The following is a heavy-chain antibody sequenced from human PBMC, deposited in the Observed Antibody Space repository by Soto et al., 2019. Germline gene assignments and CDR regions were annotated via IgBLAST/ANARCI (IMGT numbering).Heavy chain of an antibody. J-gene: IGHJ3*02. V-gene: IGHV3-7*01. CDR3: ARDRGYRQDFDAFDI. D-gene: IGHD3-16*02. CDR1: GFTFSSYW. CDR2: INEDGSVK. Sequence: GGSLRRSCAASGFTFSSYWMTWVRQAPGRGLEWVANINEDGSVKGYVDSVKGRFTISRDNARNSLNLQMNSLRAEDTAVYYCARDRGYRQDFDAFDIWGQGTMVTVSS.